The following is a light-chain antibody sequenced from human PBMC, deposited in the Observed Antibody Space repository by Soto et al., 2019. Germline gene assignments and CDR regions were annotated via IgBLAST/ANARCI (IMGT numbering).Light chain of an antibody. J-gene: IGKJ2*01. CDR3: QQYGRFPYT. V-gene: IGKV1-5*03. CDR2: KAS. CDR1: QSISNW. Sequence: DIQMTQSPSTLSASVGDTVTITCRASQSISNWLAWYQQKPGQAPKLLIHKASTLESGVPSRFSGSGSGTEFTLTISSLQPDDFATFHLQQYGRFPYTFGQRTKLEIK.